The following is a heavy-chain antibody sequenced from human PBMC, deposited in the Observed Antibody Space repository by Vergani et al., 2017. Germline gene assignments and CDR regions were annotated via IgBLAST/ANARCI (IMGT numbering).Heavy chain of an antibody. V-gene: IGHV3-11*01. CDR2: ISSSGSTI. D-gene: IGHD1-26*01. Sequence: QVQLVESGGGLVKPGGSLRLSCAASGFTFSDYYMSWIRQAPGKGLEWVSYISSSGSTIYYADTVKGRFTISSDNAKNSLYLQMNSLRAEDTAVYYCARVMGSTTLWDYYYYMDVWGKGTTVTVSS. CDR1: GFTFSDYY. J-gene: IGHJ6*03. CDR3: ARVMGSTTLWDYYYYMDV.